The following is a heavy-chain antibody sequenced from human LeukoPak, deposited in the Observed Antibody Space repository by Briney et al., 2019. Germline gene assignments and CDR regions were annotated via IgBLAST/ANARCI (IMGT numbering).Heavy chain of an antibody. V-gene: IGHV1-46*01. CDR3: ARSISQSGDYIDY. CDR2: INPSGGST. Sequence: ASVKVSCKASGYTFTSYGISWVRQAPGQGLEWMGIINPSGGSTSYAQKFQGRVTMTRDTSTSTVYMELSSLRSEDTAVYYCARSISQSGDYIDYWGQGILVTVSS. J-gene: IGHJ4*02. CDR1: GYTFTSYG. D-gene: IGHD3-3*02.